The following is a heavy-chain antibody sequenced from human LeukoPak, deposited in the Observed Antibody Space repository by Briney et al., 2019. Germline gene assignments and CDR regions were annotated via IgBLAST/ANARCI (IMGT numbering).Heavy chain of an antibody. V-gene: IGHV3-21*01. CDR1: GFTFSTYV. Sequence: GGSLRLSCSVSGFTFSTYVMHWVRQAPGKGLEWVSSISSSSSYIYYADSVKGRFTISRDNAKNSLYLQMNSLRAENTAVYYCARDTMVRGLPIDYWGQGTLVTVSS. D-gene: IGHD3-10*01. J-gene: IGHJ4*02. CDR3: ARDTMVRGLPIDY. CDR2: ISSSSSYI.